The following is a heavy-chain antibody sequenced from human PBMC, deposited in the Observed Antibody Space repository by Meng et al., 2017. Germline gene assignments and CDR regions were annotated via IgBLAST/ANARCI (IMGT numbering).Heavy chain of an antibody. CDR2: IIPIFGTA. V-gene: IGHV1-69*13. D-gene: IGHD3-10*01. Sequence: SVKVSCKDSGGTFSSYAISWVRQALGQGLEWMGGIIPIFGTANYAQKFQGRVTITADDSTSTAYMELSSLRSEDTAVYYCARDFARGGDEAFDIWGQGTMVTVSS. CDR3: ARDFARGGDEAFDI. CDR1: GGTFSSYA. J-gene: IGHJ3*02.